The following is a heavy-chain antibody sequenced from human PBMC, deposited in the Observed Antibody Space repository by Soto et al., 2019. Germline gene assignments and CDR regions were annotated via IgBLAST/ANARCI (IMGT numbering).Heavy chain of an antibody. Sequence: LRLSCAASGFTFSNFWVHWVRQAPGKGLVWISRASPDGSSTSYADSVKGRFTISRDNAKNMLYMEMNSLRAEDTAVYYCASHGSGDYFWFDPWGQGTLVTVSS. CDR1: GFTFSNFW. CDR3: ASHGSGDYFWFDP. CDR2: ASPDGSST. D-gene: IGHD4-17*01. J-gene: IGHJ5*02. V-gene: IGHV3-74*01.